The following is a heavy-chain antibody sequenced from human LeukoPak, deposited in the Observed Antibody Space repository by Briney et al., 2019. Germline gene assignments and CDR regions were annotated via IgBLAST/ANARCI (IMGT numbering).Heavy chain of an antibody. J-gene: IGHJ3*02. CDR1: GYTFISYY. CDR2: INPSGGRT. CDR3: ARDSRRIITMIRGAQMLGNAFDI. V-gene: IGHV1-46*01. Sequence: ASVKVSCKASGYTFISYYIHCLRQAPGQGLEWMGIINPSGGRTKYAQKFQGRVTLTRDTSTSTVYMELRSLTSEDTAVYYCARDSRRIITMIRGAQMLGNAFDIWGQGTMVTVSS. D-gene: IGHD3-10*01.